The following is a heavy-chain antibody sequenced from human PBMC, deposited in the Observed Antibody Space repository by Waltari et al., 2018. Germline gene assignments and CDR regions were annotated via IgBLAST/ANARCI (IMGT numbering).Heavy chain of an antibody. D-gene: IGHD3-3*01. J-gene: IGHJ6*03. CDR3: ARAIGFWSGFPNYYYCYYMDV. CDR1: GGSLSGYY. V-gene: IGHV4-34*01. Sequence: QVQLQQWGAGLLKPSETLSLTCAVYGGSLSGYYWSWIRQLPGKGLEWIGEINHSGSTIYNPSLKSRVTISVDTSKNQFSLKLSSVTAADTAVYYCARAIGFWSGFPNYYYCYYMDVWDKGTTVTVSS. CDR2: INHSGST.